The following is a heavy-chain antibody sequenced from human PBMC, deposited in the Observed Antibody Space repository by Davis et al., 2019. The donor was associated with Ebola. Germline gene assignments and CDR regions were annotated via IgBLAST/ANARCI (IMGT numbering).Heavy chain of an antibody. CDR2: IKQDGSEK. CDR1: GFALSSHA. J-gene: IGHJ5*02. Sequence: GESLKISCAASGFALSSHAMSWVRQAPGKGLEWVANIKQDGSEKYYVDSVKGRFTISRDNAKNSLYLQMNSLRAEDTAVYYCARVRVNWFDPWGQGTLVTVSS. CDR3: ARVRVNWFDP. V-gene: IGHV3-7*01. D-gene: IGHD4-17*01.